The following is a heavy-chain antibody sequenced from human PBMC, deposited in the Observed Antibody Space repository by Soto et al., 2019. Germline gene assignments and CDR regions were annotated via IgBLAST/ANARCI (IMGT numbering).Heavy chain of an antibody. CDR1: GYSFTSYW. Sequence: GESLKISCKGSGYSFTSYWIGWVRQMPGKGLEWMGIIYPGASDTRYSPSFQGQVTISADKSISTAYLQWSSLKASDTAMYYCARPLGYCSGGSCYRVGYYFDYWGQGTLVTVSS. V-gene: IGHV5-51*01. J-gene: IGHJ4*02. CDR3: ARPLGYCSGGSCYRVGYYFDY. D-gene: IGHD2-15*01. CDR2: IYPGASDT.